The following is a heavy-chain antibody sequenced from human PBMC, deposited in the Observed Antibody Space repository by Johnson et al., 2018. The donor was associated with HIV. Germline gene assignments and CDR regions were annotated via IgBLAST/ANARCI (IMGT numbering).Heavy chain of an antibody. D-gene: IGHD3-10*01. J-gene: IGHJ3*01. CDR2: ISFDGNLK. CDR1: GLSFSNFG. CDR3: YCTDRFGAGSESKGTFDA. Sequence: QEKLVESGGGVVQPGKSLTLSCVGSGLSFSNFGIHWVRQAPGKGPEWVAVISFDGNLKKYAYSVKGRFTISRDNAQNTLYLQMTSLRQDDTAVYSCYCTDRFGAGSESKGTFDAWGQGIMVTVSS. V-gene: IGHV3-30*03.